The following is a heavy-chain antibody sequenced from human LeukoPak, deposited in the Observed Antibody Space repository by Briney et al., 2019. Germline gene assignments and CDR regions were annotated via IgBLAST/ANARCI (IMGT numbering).Heavy chain of an antibody. CDR1: GFTFSSYA. CDR3: ARNLGDGAFDI. CDR2: ISGSGGST. V-gene: IGHV3-23*01. J-gene: IGHJ3*02. D-gene: IGHD1-26*01. Sequence: GGSLRLSCAASGFTFSSYAMSWVLQAPGKGLEWVSAISGSGGSTYYADSVKGRFTISRDNSKNTLYLQMNSLREDDTAVYYCARNLGDGAFDIWGQGTMVTVPS.